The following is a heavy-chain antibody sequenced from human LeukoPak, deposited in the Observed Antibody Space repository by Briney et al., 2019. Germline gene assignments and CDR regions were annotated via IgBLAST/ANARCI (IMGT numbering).Heavy chain of an antibody. CDR3: AKGVGATVYYFDY. D-gene: IGHD1-26*01. Sequence: GGSLRLSCAASGFTFSSYAMSWVRQAPGKGLEWVSAISVSGGSTYYADSVKGRFTISRDNSKNTLYLQMNSLRAEDTAVYYCAKGVGATVYYFDYWGQGTLVTVSS. CDR1: GFTFSSYA. J-gene: IGHJ4*02. V-gene: IGHV3-23*01. CDR2: ISVSGGST.